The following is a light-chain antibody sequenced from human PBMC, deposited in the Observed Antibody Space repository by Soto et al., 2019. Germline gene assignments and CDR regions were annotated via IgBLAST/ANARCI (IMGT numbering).Light chain of an antibody. CDR1: QSVRSNY. V-gene: IGKV3-20*01. CDR2: GAS. CDR3: RENGGSPYT. J-gene: IGKJ2*01. Sequence: EIVLTQSPGTLSLSPGERATLSCRASQSVRSNYLAWYQQKPGQAPRLLIYGASSRATGIQDRFSGTGSGTAYSLTISRLEPEDFAVYYCRENGGSPYTFGQRTKLDIQ.